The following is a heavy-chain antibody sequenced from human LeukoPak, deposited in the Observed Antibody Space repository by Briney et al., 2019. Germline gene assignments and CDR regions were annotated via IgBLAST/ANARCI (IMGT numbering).Heavy chain of an antibody. CDR2: ISGSGGST. J-gene: IGHJ4*02. V-gene: IGHV3-23*01. CDR3: AKTGYYDFWSGYVFDY. CDR1: GFTFSSYA. D-gene: IGHD3-3*01. Sequence: PGGSLRLSCAASGFTFSSYAMSWVRQAPGKGLEWVSAISGSGGSTYYADSVKGRFTISRDNSKNTLYLQMNSLRAEDTAVYYCAKTGYYDFWSGYVFDYWGQGTLVTVSS.